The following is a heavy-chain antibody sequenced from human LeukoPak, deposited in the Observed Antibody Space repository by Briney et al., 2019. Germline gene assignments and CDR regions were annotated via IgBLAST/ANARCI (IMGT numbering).Heavy chain of an antibody. D-gene: IGHD2-2*01. J-gene: IGHJ4*02. CDR3: ARDSSPYRYCSSTSCPTGYFDY. CDR1: GGSISSYY. Sequence: SETLSLNCTVSGGSISSYYWSWIRQPAGKGLEWIGRIYTSGSTNYNPSLKSRVTMSVDTSKNQFSLKLSSVTAADTAVYYCARDSSPYRYCSSTSCPTGYFDYWGQGTLVTVSS. V-gene: IGHV4-4*07. CDR2: IYTSGST.